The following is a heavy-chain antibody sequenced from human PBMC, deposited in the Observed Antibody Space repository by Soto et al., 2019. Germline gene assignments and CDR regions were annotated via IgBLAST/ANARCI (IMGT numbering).Heavy chain of an antibody. V-gene: IGHV3-30-3*01. CDR1: GFTFSSYA. CDR3: ARDHSSGWWANFDY. D-gene: IGHD6-19*01. Sequence: QVQLVESGGGVVQPGRSLRLSCAASGFTFSSYAMHWVRQAPGKGLEWVAVISYDGSNKYYADSVKGRFTISRDNSKNPRYLQMNSLRAEDTAVYYCARDHSSGWWANFDYWGQGTLVTVS. CDR2: ISYDGSNK. J-gene: IGHJ4*02.